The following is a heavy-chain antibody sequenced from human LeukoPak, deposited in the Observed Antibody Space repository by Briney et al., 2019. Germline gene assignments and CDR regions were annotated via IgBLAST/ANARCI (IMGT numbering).Heavy chain of an antibody. J-gene: IGHJ4*02. CDR3: AKDQYYYGSGSYPIDY. CDR2: ISYDGSNK. D-gene: IGHD3-10*01. V-gene: IGHV3-30-3*01. Sequence: PGRSLRLSCAASGFTFSSYAMHWVRQAPGKGLEWVAVISYDGSNKYYADSVKGRFTISRDNSKNTLYLQMNSLRAEDTAVYYCAKDQYYYGSGSYPIDYWGQGTLVTVSS. CDR1: GFTFSSYA.